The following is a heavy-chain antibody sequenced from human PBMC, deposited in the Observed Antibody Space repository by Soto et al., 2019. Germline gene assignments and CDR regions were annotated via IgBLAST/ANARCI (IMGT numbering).Heavy chain of an antibody. J-gene: IGHJ3*02. CDR1: GFTFSSYA. CDR2: ISYDGSNN. Sequence: QVQLVESGGGVVQPGRSLRLSCADSGFTFSSYAMHWVLQAPGTGLEWVAVISYDGSNNYYADSVKGRFTISSDNSKNTLYLQRTSLRADVTAVYYCARAGPRYSNPDAFYSWGKGRIVSVSS. CDR3: ARAGPRYSNPDAFYS. V-gene: IGHV3-30-3*01. D-gene: IGHD4-4*01.